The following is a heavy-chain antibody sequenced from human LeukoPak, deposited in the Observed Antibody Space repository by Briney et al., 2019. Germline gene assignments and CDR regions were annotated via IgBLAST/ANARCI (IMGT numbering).Heavy chain of an antibody. CDR2: IKPDGVGT. D-gene: IGHD4/OR15-4a*01. Sequence: SVKVSCKYSGYTFTVHYLHLLRQAPGQGLEWIGVIKPDGVGTNFAQNFQGRVPTTSDTSINTAYMALSNLTSDDTAMYYCARDHDYGPDYWGQGTLVTVSA. CDR1: GYTFTVHY. CDR3: ARDHDYGPDY. V-gene: IGHV1-2*02. J-gene: IGHJ4*02.